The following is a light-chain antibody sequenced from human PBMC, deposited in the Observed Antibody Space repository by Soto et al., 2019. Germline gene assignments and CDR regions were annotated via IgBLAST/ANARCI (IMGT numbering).Light chain of an antibody. CDR3: QQRSNWPRFT. CDR1: QSVSSY. J-gene: IGKJ3*01. V-gene: IGKV3-11*01. Sequence: PGERATPSCRASQSVSSYLAWYQQKPGQAPRLLIYDASNRATGIPARFSGSGSGTDFTLTISSLEPEDFAVYYCQQRSNWPRFTFGPGTKVDIK. CDR2: DAS.